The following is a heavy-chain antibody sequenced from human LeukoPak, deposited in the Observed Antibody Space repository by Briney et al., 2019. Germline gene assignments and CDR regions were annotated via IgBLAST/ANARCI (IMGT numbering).Heavy chain of an antibody. CDR2: VSSSSTYI. V-gene: IGHV3-21*01. Sequence: PGGSLRLSCAASGFTFSSYSMNWVRQAPGTGLEWVSSVSSSSTYIYYADSVKGRFTISRDNAKNSLYLQMNSLRAEDTAVYYCARVDGTIAAAGVLGYWGQGTLVTVSS. J-gene: IGHJ4*02. CDR1: GFTFSSYS. D-gene: IGHD6-13*01. CDR3: ARVDGTIAAAGVLGY.